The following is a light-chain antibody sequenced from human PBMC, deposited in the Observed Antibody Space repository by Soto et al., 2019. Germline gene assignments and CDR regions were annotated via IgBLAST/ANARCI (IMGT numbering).Light chain of an antibody. Sequence: PGETGTLSCRASESVTNYLAWYQQKPGQAPRLLVYDVSNRATGIPARFSGGGSGTDFTLTISSLKSEDLAVYYCHQYKNWRTFGQGTKVDI. V-gene: IGKV3-11*01. J-gene: IGKJ1*01. CDR2: DVS. CDR3: HQYKNWRT. CDR1: ESVTNY.